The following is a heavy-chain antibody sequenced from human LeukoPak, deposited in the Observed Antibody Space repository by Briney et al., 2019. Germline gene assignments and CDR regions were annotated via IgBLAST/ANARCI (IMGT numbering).Heavy chain of an antibody. V-gene: IGHV3-74*01. J-gene: IGHJ4*02. D-gene: IGHD6-6*01. Sequence: HPGGSLRLSCAASGFTFTTYWMNWVRQAPGKGLVWVSRINSDGTITSYADSVKGRFTISRDNAKNTLYLEMNGLTPEDTAVYYCVRHITASDDYRGEGTLVTVSS. CDR2: INSDGTIT. CDR1: GFTFTTYW. CDR3: VRHITASDDY.